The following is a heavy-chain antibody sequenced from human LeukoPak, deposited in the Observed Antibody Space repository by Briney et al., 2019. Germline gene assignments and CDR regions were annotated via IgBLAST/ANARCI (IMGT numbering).Heavy chain of an antibody. J-gene: IGHJ3*02. CDR2: IYYSGST. CDR3: ARYGYCSSTSCYRAFDI. CDR1: GGSISSYY. Sequence: SETLSLTCTVSGGSISSYYWSWIRQPPGKGLEWIGYIYYSGSTNYNPSLKSRVTISVDTSKNQFSLKLSSVTAADTAVYYCARYGYCSSTSCYRAFDIWGQGTMVTVSS. D-gene: IGHD2-2*02. V-gene: IGHV4-59*01.